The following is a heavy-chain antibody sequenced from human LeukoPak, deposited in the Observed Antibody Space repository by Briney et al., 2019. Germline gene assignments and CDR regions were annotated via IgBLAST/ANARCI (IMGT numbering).Heavy chain of an antibody. J-gene: IGHJ6*02. D-gene: IGHD3-10*01. CDR3: ARAGQLWFGESWMDV. CDR2: TKQDGSEK. CDR1: GFTFSSYW. Sequence: GGSLRLSCAASGFTFSSYWMSWVRQAPGKGLDGLANTKQDGSEKYYVDSVKGRFTISRDNAKNSLYLQMNSLRAEDTAVYYCARAGQLWFGESWMDVWGRGTTVTVSS. V-gene: IGHV3-7*01.